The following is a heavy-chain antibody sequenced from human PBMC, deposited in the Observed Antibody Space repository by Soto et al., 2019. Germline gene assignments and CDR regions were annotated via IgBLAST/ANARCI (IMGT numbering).Heavy chain of an antibody. D-gene: IGHD6-13*01. CDR2: INNDGSST. V-gene: IGHV3-74*01. J-gene: IGHJ4*02. Sequence: EVQLVESGGGLVQPGGSLRLSCAASGFTFTSYWMHWVRQAPGKGLVWVSRINNDGSSTDYADSVKGRFTISRDNAKNTLYLQMNSLRAEDTAVYYCERKGNSNSWFVGDHWGQGTLVTVSS. CDR3: ERKGNSNSWFVGDH. CDR1: GFTFTSYW.